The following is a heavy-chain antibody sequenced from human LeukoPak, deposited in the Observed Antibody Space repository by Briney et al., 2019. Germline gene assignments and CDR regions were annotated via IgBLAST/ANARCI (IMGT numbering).Heavy chain of an antibody. Sequence: GGSLRLSCVASGLTVGNHWMSWVRQAPGKGLEWVANIKQDGSEKYYVDSVKGRFTISRDNAKNSLYLQMNSLRAEDTAVYYCARETVTADYWGQGTLVTVSS. CDR3: ARETVTADY. CDR2: IKQDGSEK. V-gene: IGHV3-7*03. J-gene: IGHJ4*02. D-gene: IGHD2-21*02. CDR1: GLTVGNHW.